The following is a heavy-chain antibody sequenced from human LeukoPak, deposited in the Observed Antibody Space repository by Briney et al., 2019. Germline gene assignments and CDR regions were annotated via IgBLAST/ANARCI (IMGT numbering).Heavy chain of an antibody. CDR1: GFTFGIYA. CDR3: AKRSTPGTYYFDY. CDR2: ISGGSDVI. V-gene: IGHV3-23*01. Sequence: GGSLRPSCAASGFTFGIYAMSWVRQAPGKGLEWVSSISGGSDVILYSDSVKGRFTISRDNSRNTLYLQMNSLGAEDTAVYHCAKRSTPGTYYFDYWGPGTLVTVSS. J-gene: IGHJ4*02. D-gene: IGHD1-26*01.